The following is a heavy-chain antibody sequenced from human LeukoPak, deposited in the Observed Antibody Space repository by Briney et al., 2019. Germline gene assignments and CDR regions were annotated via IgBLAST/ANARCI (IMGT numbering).Heavy chain of an antibody. Sequence: ASVKVSCKASGYTFTGYYMHWVRQAPGQGLEWMGWISAYNGNTNYAQKLQGRVTMTTDTSTSTAYMELRSLRSDDTAVYYCAREEDGQQLVRGFDYWGQGTLVTVSS. CDR3: AREEDGQQLVRGFDY. D-gene: IGHD6-13*01. J-gene: IGHJ4*02. CDR1: GYTFTGYY. V-gene: IGHV1-18*04. CDR2: ISAYNGNT.